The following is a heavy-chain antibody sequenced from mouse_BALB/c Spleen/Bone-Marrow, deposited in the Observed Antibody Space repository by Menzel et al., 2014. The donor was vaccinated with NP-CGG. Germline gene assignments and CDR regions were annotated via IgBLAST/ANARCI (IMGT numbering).Heavy chain of an antibody. D-gene: IGHD1-2*01. Sequence: VQLQQSGAELAKPGASVKMSCKASSYTFTVYWIHWVKQRPGQGLEWIGYINPSTAYTECNQKFKDKATLTADKSSTTAYMQLSSLTSEDSAVYYCALTTATPFAYWGQGTLVTVS. J-gene: IGHJ3*01. CDR3: ALTTATPFAY. V-gene: IGHV1-7*01. CDR2: INPSTAYT. CDR1: SYTFTVYW.